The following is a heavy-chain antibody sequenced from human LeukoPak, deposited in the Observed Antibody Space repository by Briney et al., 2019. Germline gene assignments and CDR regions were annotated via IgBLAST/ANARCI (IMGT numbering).Heavy chain of an antibody. CDR1: GYSFTSYW. CDR3: ARRGHYYDSSGYYYASGPYHFDY. D-gene: IGHD3-22*01. J-gene: IGHJ4*02. Sequence: GESLKISCKGSGYSFTSYWIGWVRQMPGKGLEWMGIIYPGDSDTRYSPSFQGQVTISADKSISTAYLQWSSLKASDTAMYYCARRGHYYDSSGYYYASGPYHFDYWGQGTLVTVSS. CDR2: IYPGDSDT. V-gene: IGHV5-51*01.